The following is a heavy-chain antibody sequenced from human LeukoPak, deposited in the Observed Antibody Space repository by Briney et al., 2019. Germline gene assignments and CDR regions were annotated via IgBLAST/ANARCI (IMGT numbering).Heavy chain of an antibody. CDR2: IFHSGRT. J-gene: IGHJ4*02. CDR1: GGSISSTNW. Sequence: SGTLSLTCAVSGGSISSTNWWSWVRQPPGKGLEWIGEIFHSGRTNYNPSLKSRVIISEDKSRNQFSLKLSSVTAADTAVYYCARVPAFCYGDYWTSSNYFDYWGQGTLVTVSS. D-gene: IGHD4-17*01. V-gene: IGHV4-4*02. CDR3: ARVPAFCYGDYWTSSNYFDY.